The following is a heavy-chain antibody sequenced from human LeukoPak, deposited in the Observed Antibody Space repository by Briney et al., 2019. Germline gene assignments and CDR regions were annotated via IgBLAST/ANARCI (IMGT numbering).Heavy chain of an antibody. V-gene: IGHV4-59*10. J-gene: IGHJ4*02. CDR1: GGSFSGYY. D-gene: IGHD3-10*01. Sequence: SETLSLTCAVYGGSFSGYYWSWIRQPAGKGLEWIGRIYTSGSTNYNPSLKSRVTMSVDTSKNQFSLKLSSVTAADTAVYYCARGAGRFGELLGYWGQGTLVTVSS. CDR3: ARGAGRFGELLGY. CDR2: IYTSGST.